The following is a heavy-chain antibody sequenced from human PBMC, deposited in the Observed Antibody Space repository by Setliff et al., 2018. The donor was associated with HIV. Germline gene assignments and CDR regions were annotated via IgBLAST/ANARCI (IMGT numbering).Heavy chain of an antibody. CDR1: GYAFSDYS. D-gene: IGHD6-13*01. CDR3: ARGVKGIATTGKYYFDY. Sequence: ASVKVSCKTSGYAFSDYSIHWVRQAPGQGLEWVGRINPDSRGTNYAQTFQGRVTMTRDTSANTAYMELSRLRSDDTAVFYCARGVKGIATTGKYYFDYWGQGTLVTVS. V-gene: IGHV1-2*06. CDR2: INPDSRGT. J-gene: IGHJ4*02.